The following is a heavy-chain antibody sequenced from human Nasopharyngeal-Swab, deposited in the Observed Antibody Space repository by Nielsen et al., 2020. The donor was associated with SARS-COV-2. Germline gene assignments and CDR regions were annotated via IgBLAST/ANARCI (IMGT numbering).Heavy chain of an antibody. D-gene: IGHD6-13*01. V-gene: IGHV3-23*01. CDR2: ISGSGDNT. J-gene: IGHJ6*03. Sequence: GGSLRLSCEASGFTFESYGMTWVRQAPGKGLEGVSTISGSGDNTHYADSVRGRFTISRDNSQRTVFLQMTSLRAEDTALYYCAKDPSAAMDVWGKGTTVTVSS. CDR3: AKDPSAAMDV. CDR1: GFTFESYG.